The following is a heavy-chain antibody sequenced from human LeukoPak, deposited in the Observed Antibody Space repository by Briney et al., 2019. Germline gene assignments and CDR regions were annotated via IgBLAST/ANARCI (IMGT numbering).Heavy chain of an antibody. CDR1: GYTFTGYY. V-gene: IGHV1-2*02. J-gene: IGHJ6*04. D-gene: IGHD2-15*01. CDR3: STADCRGGSCPIDF. Sequence: GSVTVSCKASGYTFTGYYMHWVRQAPGQGVEWMGWINPKSGGTNYAQKFQGGGPMTRDKSISTAYMELSSLRSDDTAVYYCSTADCRGGSCPIDFWGKGAKVTVCS. CDR2: INPKSGGT.